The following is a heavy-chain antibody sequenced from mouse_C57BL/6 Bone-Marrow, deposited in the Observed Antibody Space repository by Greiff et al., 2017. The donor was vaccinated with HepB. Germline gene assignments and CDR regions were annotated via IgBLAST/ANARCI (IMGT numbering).Heavy chain of an antibody. J-gene: IGHJ3*01. D-gene: IGHD3-2*02. CDR1: GFTFSDYG. CDR3: ARSETAQAPFAD. V-gene: IGHV5-17*01. CDR2: ISSGSSNN. Sequence: EVMLVESGGGLVKPGGSLKLSCAASGFTFSDYGMHWVRQAPEKGLEWVAYISSGSSNNYYADTVKGRFTISRDNAKNTLFLQMSRLRSEDTAIYYCARSETAQAPFADWGQGTLVTVS.